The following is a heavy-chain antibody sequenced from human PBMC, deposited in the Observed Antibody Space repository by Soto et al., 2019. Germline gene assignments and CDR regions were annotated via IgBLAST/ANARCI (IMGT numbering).Heavy chain of an antibody. CDR3: AKNAGRYCSSTSCPNWFDP. CDR1: GFTFSSYG. D-gene: IGHD2-2*01. J-gene: IGHJ5*02. CDR2: ISYDGSNK. V-gene: IGHV3-30*18. Sequence: HPGGSLRLSCAASGFTFSSYGMHWVRQAPGKGLEWVAVISYDGSNKYYADSVKGRFTISRDNSKNTLYLQMNSLRAEDTAVYYCAKNAGRYCSSTSCPNWFDPWGQGTLVTVSS.